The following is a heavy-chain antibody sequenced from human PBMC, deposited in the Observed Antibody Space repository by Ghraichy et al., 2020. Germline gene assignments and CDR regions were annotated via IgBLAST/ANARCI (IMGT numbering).Heavy chain of an antibody. CDR1: GGSISSYY. CDR3: AAMTMLRGVFHY. CDR2: IYYSGST. Sequence: GSLRLSCIVSGGSISSYYWSWIRQPPGKGLEWIGYIYYSGSTNYNPSLKSRVTISVDTSKNQFSVKLSTVTAADTAVYYCAAMTMLRGVFHYWGQGTLVTVSS. D-gene: IGHD3-10*01. V-gene: IGHV4-59*08. J-gene: IGHJ4*02.